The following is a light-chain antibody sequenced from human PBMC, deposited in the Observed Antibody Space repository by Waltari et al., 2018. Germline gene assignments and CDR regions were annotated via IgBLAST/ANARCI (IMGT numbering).Light chain of an antibody. CDR1: QSVSSIS. J-gene: IGKJ4*01. V-gene: IGKV3-20*01. CDR2: GAS. CDR3: QQYDGSVVT. Sequence: CRASQSVSSISLTWYQQKPGQAPRLLIYGASTRAPGVPDRFSGSGSGTDFTLTISRLEPEDSAVYYCQQYDGSVVTFGGGTKVEIK.